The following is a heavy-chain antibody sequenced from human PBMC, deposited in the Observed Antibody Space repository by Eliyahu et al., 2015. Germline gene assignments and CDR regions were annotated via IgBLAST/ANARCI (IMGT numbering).Heavy chain of an antibody. CDR1: GFXVSTNY. V-gene: IGHV3-53*02. CDR2: IYGGGSI. J-gene: IGHJ4*02. Sequence: EVQLVDTGXGFIQPGXSLRLXCVXSGFXVSTNYXGWVRQXPSKGLEWVSGIYGGGSIFYADSVKGRFTISRDNSKNTLYLQMDSLRAEDTAVYYCASGGTGYTSCFENWGQGTLVTVSS. D-gene: IGHD5-24*01. CDR3: ASGGTGYTSCFEN.